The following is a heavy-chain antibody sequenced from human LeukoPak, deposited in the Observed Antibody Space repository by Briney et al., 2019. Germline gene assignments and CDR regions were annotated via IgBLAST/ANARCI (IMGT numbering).Heavy chain of an antibody. D-gene: IGHD4-11*01. V-gene: IGHV4-59*01. CDR3: ARGMTTNYYYYYGMDV. CDR2: IYYSGST. Sequence: SETLSLTCTVSGGSMSSYYWSWIRQPPGKGLEWIGYIYYSGSTNYNPSLKSRVTISVDTSKNQFSLKLSSVTAADTAVYYCARGMTTNYYYYYGMDVWGQGTTVTVSS. CDR1: GGSMSSYY. J-gene: IGHJ6*02.